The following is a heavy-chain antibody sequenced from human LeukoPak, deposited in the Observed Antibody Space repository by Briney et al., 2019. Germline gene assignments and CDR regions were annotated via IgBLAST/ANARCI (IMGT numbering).Heavy chain of an antibody. CDR1: GYTLTELS. D-gene: IGHD3-10*01. CDR3: ATVLSMGPRRGVRGVNWFDP. V-gene: IGHV1-24*01. CDR2: FDPEDGET. J-gene: IGHJ5*02. Sequence: ASVKVSCKVSGYTLTELSMHWVRQAPGKGLEWMGGFDPEDGETIYAQKFQGRVTMTEDTSTDTAYMELSSLRSEDTAVYYCATVLSMGPRRGVRGVNWFDPWGQGTLVTVSS.